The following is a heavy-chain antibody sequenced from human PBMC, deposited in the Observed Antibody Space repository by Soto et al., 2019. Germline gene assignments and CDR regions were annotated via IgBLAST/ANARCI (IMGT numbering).Heavy chain of an antibody. J-gene: IGHJ3*02. CDR2: VSYSGTT. D-gene: IGHD4-17*01. Sequence: SETLSLTCTVSGGSFSTYYWTWIRRPPGKGLEWVGCVSYSGTTNYSPSLKNRVTISLDTSKNEFSLKLRSATAADTAVYYCARDRGSLTTADGTFDIWGPGTMVTVSS. CDR1: GGSFSTYY. CDR3: ARDRGSLTTADGTFDI. V-gene: IGHV4-59*01.